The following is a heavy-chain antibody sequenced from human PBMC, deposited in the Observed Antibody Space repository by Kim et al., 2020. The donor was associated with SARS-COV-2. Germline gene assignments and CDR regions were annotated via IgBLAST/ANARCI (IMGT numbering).Heavy chain of an antibody. J-gene: IGHJ4*02. V-gene: IGHV4-38-2*02. CDR2: IYHSGSI. CDR1: GYSISSGYY. D-gene: IGHD3-10*01. Sequence: SETLSLTCTVSGYSISSGYYWGWIRQSPGKGLEWIGSIYHSGSIDYTQSLKSRVTISVDTSKNQFSLRLWSVTAADTAVYYCARDGSGRDWDYWGQGTLV. CDR3: ARDGSGRDWDY.